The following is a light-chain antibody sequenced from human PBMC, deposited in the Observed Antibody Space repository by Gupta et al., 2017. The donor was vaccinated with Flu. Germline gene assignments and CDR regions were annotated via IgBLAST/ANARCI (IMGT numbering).Light chain of an antibody. CDR2: GAS. CDR1: QSFSSSF. J-gene: IGKJ4*01. CDR3: QKDRTSIT. Sequence: PGTLSLSAGERATLSCRASQSFSSSFLDWYQQRPGQAPRLLIYGASFRANGSPDRFSGNGCGTDYTLTSSRREHEDFAVYYWQKDRTSITFGGGTKVDIK. V-gene: IGKV3-20*01.